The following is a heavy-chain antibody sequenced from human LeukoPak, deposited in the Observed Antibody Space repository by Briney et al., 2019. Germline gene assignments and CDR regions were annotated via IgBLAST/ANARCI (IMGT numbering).Heavy chain of an antibody. CDR3: ARDPVTRVRGVIIMDY. D-gene: IGHD3-10*01. Sequence: ASVKDSCKASGYTFTSYGISWVRQAPGQGLEWMGWISAYNGNTNYAQKLQGRVTMTTDTSTSTAYMELRSLRSDDTAVYYCARDPVTRVRGVIIMDYWGQGTLVTVSS. J-gene: IGHJ4*02. V-gene: IGHV1-18*01. CDR2: ISAYNGNT. CDR1: GYTFTSYG.